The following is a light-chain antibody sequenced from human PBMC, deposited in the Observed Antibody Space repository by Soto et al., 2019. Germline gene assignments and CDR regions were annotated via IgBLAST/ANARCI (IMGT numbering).Light chain of an antibody. CDR2: WAS. Sequence: DIVMTQSPDSLAVSLGESATINCKSSQSVLYSSNNKNYLAWYQQKPGQPPKALIYWASTRESGVPDRFSGSGSGTDFTLTISSLQAEDVAVYYCQQYYTTPWTXGQGTRWIS. J-gene: IGKJ1*01. CDR3: QQYYTTPWT. V-gene: IGKV4-1*01. CDR1: QSVLYSSNNKNY.